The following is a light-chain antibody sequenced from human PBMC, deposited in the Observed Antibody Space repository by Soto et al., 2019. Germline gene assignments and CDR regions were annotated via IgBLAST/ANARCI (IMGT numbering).Light chain of an antibody. J-gene: IGKJ4*01. CDR1: QGISSY. CDR2: AAS. Sequence: AIRMTQSPSSFSASTVDRVTITCRASQGISSYLAWYQQKPGKAPKLLIYAASTLQSGVPSRFSGSGSGTDFTLTISCLQSEDCATYYCQQYYSYPPLTFGGGTKVEIK. V-gene: IGKV1-8*01. CDR3: QQYYSYPPLT.